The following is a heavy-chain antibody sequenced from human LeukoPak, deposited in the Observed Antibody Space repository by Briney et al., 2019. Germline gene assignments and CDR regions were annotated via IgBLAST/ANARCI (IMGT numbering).Heavy chain of an antibody. Sequence: PGGSLRLSCAASGFSSSSYSIHWVRQAPGKGLEWVAVISSDGNSKNFALSVKGRFAISRDNSKNTLFLQMNNLRSEDTALYYCVSPTADYPFLYYFDSWGQGTLVTVSS. V-gene: IGHV3-30*09. D-gene: IGHD5-12*01. CDR3: VSPTADYPFLYYFDS. CDR1: GFSSSSYS. CDR2: ISSDGNSK. J-gene: IGHJ4*02.